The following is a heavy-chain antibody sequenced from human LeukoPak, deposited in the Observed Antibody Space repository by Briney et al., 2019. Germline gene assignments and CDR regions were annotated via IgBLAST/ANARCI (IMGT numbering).Heavy chain of an antibody. D-gene: IGHD1-26*01. CDR3: ARYSGSYPRDAFDI. V-gene: IGHV1-2*02. J-gene: IGHJ3*02. Sequence: GASVKVSCKASGYTLTGYYMHWVRQAPGQGLEWMGWINPNSGGTNYAQKFQGRVTMTRDTSISTAYMELSRLRSDDTAVYYCARYSGSYPRDAFDIWGQGTMVTVSS. CDR2: INPNSGGT. CDR1: GYTLTGYY.